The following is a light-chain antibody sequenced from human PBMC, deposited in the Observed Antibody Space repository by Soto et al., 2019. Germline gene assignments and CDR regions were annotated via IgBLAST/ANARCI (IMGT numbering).Light chain of an antibody. V-gene: IGKV3D-11*01. J-gene: IGKJ5*01. CDR3: QQRSNWPIT. CDR1: QGVTTN. Sequence: EIVMTQSQASLSVSPWERVTLSCMAGQGVTTNFAWYQQKSGQSPRLLIYDVSTRATGVPARFSGSGSGTDFTLTISSLEPEDFAVYYCQQRSNWPITFGQGTRLEIK. CDR2: DVS.